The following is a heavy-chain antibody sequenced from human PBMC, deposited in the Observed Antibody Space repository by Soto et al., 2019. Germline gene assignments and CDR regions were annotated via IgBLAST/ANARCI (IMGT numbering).Heavy chain of an antibody. CDR1: GGYISGGYYS. CDR2: IYNSGST. J-gene: IGHJ3*02. CDR3: ASYRKFFQI. V-gene: IGHV4-30-2*01. Sequence: QLQLQESGSGLVKPSQTLSLTCAVSGGYISGGYYSWRWIRQPPGKGLEWIGFIYNSGSTYYNSSLKSRLTSSVDRSENHFFLNLTSVTAADTAVYYCASYRKFFQILGQGTKVTVSS.